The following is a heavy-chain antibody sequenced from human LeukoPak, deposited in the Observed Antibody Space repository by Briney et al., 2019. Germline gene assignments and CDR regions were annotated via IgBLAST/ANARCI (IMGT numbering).Heavy chain of an antibody. CDR2: IIPIFGTA. J-gene: IGHJ5*02. V-gene: IGHV1-69*05. CDR3: ASIVRGTTGWFDP. D-gene: IGHD1-26*01. Sequence: ASVKVSCKASGGTLSSYAISWVRQAPGQGVEWMGGIIPIFGTANYAQKCQCRVTITTDESTRTAYMELSSLRSEDTALYYCASIVRGTTGWFDPWGQGTLVTVSS. CDR1: GGTLSSYA.